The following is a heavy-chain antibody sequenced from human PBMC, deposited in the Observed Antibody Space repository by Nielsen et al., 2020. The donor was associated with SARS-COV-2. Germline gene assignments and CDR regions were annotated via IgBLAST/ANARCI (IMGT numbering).Heavy chain of an antibody. Sequence: GGSLRLSCAASEFTFGNYGMDWVRQAPGKGLAWVAHINSDGSRTSYADSVKGRFTISRDNPKNSLYLQMGSLRAEDTAVYYCARCRRPYHLFSGDYYWYFDLWGRGTLVTVSS. D-gene: IGHD4-17*01. CDR1: EFTFGNYG. CDR3: ARCRRPYHLFSGDYYWYFDL. V-gene: IGHV3-74*01. CDR2: INSDGSRT. J-gene: IGHJ2*01.